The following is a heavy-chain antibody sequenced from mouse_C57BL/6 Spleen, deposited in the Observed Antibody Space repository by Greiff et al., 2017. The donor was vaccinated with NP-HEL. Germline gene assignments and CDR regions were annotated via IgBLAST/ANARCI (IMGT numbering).Heavy chain of an antibody. J-gene: IGHJ3*01. CDR1: GYAFTNYL. CDR2: INPGSGGT. D-gene: IGHD1-1*01. CDR3: ARLYYYGSSYVAWFAY. V-gene: IGHV1-54*01. Sequence: VQLQQSGAELVRPGTSVKVSCKASGYAFTNYLIEWVKQRPGQGLEWIGVINPGSGGTNYNEKFKGKATLTADKSSSTAYMQLSSLTSEDSAVYCCARLYYYGSSYVAWFAYWGQGTLVTVAA.